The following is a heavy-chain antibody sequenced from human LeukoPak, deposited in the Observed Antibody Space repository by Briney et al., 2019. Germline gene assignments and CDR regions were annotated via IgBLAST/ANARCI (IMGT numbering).Heavy chain of an antibody. J-gene: IGHJ4*02. V-gene: IGHV3-23*01. D-gene: IGHD3-9*01. CDR3: AKDRCYDILTGYCPPDY. CDR2: ISGSGGST. CDR1: GFTFTKAW. Sequence: GGSLRLSCAASGFTFTKAWMSWVRQAPGKGLEWVSAISGSGGSTYYADSVKGRFTISRDNSKNTLYLQMNSLRAEDTAVYYCAKDRCYDILTGYCPPDYWGQGTLVTVSS.